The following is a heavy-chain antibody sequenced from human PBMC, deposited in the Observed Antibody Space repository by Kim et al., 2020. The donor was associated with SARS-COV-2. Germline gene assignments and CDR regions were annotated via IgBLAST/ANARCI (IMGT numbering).Heavy chain of an antibody. D-gene: IGHD4-17*01. J-gene: IGHJ6*02. CDR2: INHSGST. CDR1: GGSFSGYY. V-gene: IGHV4-34*01. Sequence: SETLSLTCAVYGGSFSGYYWSWIRQPPGKGLEWIGEINHSGSTNYNPSLKSRVTISVDTSKNQFSLKLSSVTAADTAVYYCARWYAKRKTTVTTGGAVYYYGMDVWGQGTTVTVSS. CDR3: ARWYAKRKTTVTTGGAVYYYGMDV.